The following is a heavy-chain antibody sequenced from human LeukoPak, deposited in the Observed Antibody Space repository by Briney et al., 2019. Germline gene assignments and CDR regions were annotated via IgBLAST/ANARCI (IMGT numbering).Heavy chain of an antibody. V-gene: IGHV3-74*01. CDR1: LFTFSSYW. D-gene: IGHD6-13*01. CDR3: ARGGYSSSWYPHPLY. Sequence: GWSLRLSFVSSLFTFSSYWMHWVRQARGKGLVWVSRINSDGSSTSYADSVKGRFTISRDNAKNTLHLQMNSLRAEDTAVYYCARGGYSSSWYPHPLYWGQGTLVTVSS. CDR2: INSDGSST. J-gene: IGHJ4*02.